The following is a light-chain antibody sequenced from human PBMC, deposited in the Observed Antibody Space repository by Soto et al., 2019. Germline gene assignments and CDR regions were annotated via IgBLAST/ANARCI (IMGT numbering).Light chain of an antibody. CDR2: WAS. Sequence: DIVMTQSPDSLAVSLGERATINCKSSQSVLYSSNNKNYLAWYQQKPGQPPKLLMYWASTRESGVPDRFSGRGSGTDFTLTISSLRAEDVAVYYCQQYLDPLLTFGGGTKVDIK. CDR3: QQYLDPLLT. V-gene: IGKV4-1*01. J-gene: IGKJ4*01. CDR1: QSVLYSSNNKNY.